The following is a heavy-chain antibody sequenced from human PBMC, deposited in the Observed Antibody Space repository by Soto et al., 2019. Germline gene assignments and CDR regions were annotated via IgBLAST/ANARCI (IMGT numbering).Heavy chain of an antibody. CDR1: GDRVSINIAA. D-gene: IGHD3-22*01. Sequence: SQTLSLTCAISGDRVSINIAAWNWLRKSPSRGLEWLGRTYYRSKWYRDYAISVQSRIIINPDTSKNQFSLQLNSLRAEDTAVYYCASWSSGYYWDYWGRGTLVTVSS. CDR2: TYYRSKWYR. J-gene: IGHJ4*02. CDR3: ASWSSGYYWDY. V-gene: IGHV6-1*01.